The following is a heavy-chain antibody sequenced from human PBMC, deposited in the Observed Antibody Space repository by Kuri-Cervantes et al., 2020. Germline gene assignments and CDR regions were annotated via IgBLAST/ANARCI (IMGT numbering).Heavy chain of an antibody. CDR2: INSDGSST. V-gene: IGHV3-74*01. CDR1: RFTFSFYG. D-gene: IGHD6-6*01. CDR3: ARDSSSLYYMDV. J-gene: IGHJ6*03. Sequence: GGSLRLSCAASRFTFSFYGMHWVRQAPGKGLVWVSRINSDGSSTSYADSVKGRFTISRDNAKNTLYLQMNSLRAEDTAVYYCARDSSSLYYMDVWGKGTTVTVSS.